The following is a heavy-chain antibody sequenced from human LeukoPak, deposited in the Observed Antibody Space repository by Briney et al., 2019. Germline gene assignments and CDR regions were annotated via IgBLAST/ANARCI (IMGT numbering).Heavy chain of an antibody. V-gene: IGHV3-48*01. CDR2: ISSSSRTI. Sequence: GGSLRLSCAASGFTFSSYWMSWIRQAPGKGLEWVSYISSSSRTIYYADSVKGRFTISRDNAKNSLYLQMNSLRVEDTAVYYCARDALTGSYAQPDCWGQGTLVTVSS. CDR3: ARDALTGSYAQPDC. J-gene: IGHJ4*02. D-gene: IGHD1-26*01. CDR1: GFTFSSYW.